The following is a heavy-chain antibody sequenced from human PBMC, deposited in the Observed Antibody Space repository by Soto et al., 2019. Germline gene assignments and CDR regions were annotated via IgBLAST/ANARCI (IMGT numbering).Heavy chain of an antibody. V-gene: IGHV1-46*01. D-gene: IGHD6-19*01. CDR3: ARDSGPIAVAGTDYYYGMDV. CDR1: GYTFTSYY. CDR2: INPSGGST. J-gene: IGHJ6*02. Sequence: QVQLVQSGAEVKKPGASVKVSCKASGYTFTSYYMHWVRQAPGQGLEWMGIINPSGGSTSYAQKFQGRVTMTRDTSTSTVYMELSSVRSEDTAVYYCARDSGPIAVAGTDYYYGMDVWGQGTTVTVSS.